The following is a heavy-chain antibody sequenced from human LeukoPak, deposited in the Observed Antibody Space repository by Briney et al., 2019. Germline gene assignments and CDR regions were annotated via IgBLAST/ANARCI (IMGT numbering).Heavy chain of an antibody. CDR3: ATARSIGVEGSWFDP. Sequence: GGSLRLSCVASGFTFSTYPMNWVGQAPGKGLDGVSGLPGSGERTDYADSVNGRFTISRDTSTNPLYLQMNSVRGEDTAVYYCATARSIGVEGSWFDPWGQGTLVTVSS. D-gene: IGHD2-15*01. CDR1: GFTFSTYP. J-gene: IGHJ5*02. V-gene: IGHV3-23*01. CDR2: LPGSGERT.